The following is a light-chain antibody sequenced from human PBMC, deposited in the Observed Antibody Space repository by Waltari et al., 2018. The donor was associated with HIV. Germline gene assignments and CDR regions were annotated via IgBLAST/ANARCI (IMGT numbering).Light chain of an antibody. CDR3: QQYYSTPLT. V-gene: IGKV4-1*01. CDR1: QSVLYSSNNKNY. CDR2: WAS. J-gene: IGKJ4*01. Sequence: DIVMTQSPDSLAVSLGERATINCKSSQSVLYSSNNKNYLAWYKQKPVQPPKLLIYWASTRESGVPDRFSGSGSGTDFTLTISSLQAEDVAVYYCQQYYSTPLTFGGGTTVEIK.